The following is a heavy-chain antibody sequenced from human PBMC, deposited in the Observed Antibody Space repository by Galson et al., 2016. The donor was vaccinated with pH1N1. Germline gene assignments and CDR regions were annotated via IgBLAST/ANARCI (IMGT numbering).Heavy chain of an antibody. CDR2: IYHSGTT. D-gene: IGHD3-22*01. CDR3: ARHPRYYDSSGYYFDY. V-gene: IGHV4-38-2*01. Sequence: SETLSLTCAVSGYSIKNGYYWGWIRQPPGKGLEWIGIIYHSGTTYYNPSLRIRVSLSVDRSKNQFSLRLRSMTAADTAVYYCARHPRYYDSSGYYFDYWGQGILVTVSS. J-gene: IGHJ4*02. CDR1: GYSIKNGYY.